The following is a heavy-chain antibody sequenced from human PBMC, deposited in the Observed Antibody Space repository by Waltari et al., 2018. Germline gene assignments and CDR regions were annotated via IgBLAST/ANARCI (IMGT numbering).Heavy chain of an antibody. CDR3: ARDGGITMRGRDAYDF. Sequence: EVQLVESGGGLVQPGGSLRLSCAASGFSFSSFEMNWVRQAPGKGLEWIADISGSGSTIYYADSLKGRFTISRDNAKNSLYLQMNSLRADDTAVYYCARDGGITMRGRDAYDFWGQGTTVIVSS. D-gene: IGHD3-22*01. CDR2: ISGSGSTI. J-gene: IGHJ3*01. V-gene: IGHV3-48*03. CDR1: GFSFSSFE.